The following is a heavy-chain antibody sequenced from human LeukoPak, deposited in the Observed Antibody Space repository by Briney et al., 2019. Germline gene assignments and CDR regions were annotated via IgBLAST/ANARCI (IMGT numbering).Heavy chain of an antibody. D-gene: IGHD3-10*01. CDR2: IRYDGSNK. V-gene: IGHV3-30*02. J-gene: IGHJ5*02. CDR1: GFTFSSYG. Sequence: GGSLRLSCAASGFTFSSYGMHWVRQAPGKGLEWVTFIRYDGSNKYYADSVKGRFTISRDNSKNTLYLQMNSLRAEDTAVYYCARDASSTYYYGSGRPNWFDPWGQGTLVTVSS. CDR3: ARDASSTYYYGSGRPNWFDP.